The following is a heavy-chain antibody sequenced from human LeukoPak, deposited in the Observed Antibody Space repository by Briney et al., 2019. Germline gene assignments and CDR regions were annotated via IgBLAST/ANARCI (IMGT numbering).Heavy chain of an antibody. CDR2: IIASSGNT. Sequence: GGALRLSCAASGFSFNNYAMGWVRQAPGKGLEWVSIIIASSGNTFYADSVKGRFTISRDNSKNTLYLQMKSLRVEDTDVYYCVKGGYDVVEVAYFDFWGKGTMVTVSS. J-gene: IGHJ4*02. CDR1: GFSFNNYA. V-gene: IGHV3-23*01. CDR3: VKGGYDVVEVAYFDF. D-gene: IGHD5-12*01.